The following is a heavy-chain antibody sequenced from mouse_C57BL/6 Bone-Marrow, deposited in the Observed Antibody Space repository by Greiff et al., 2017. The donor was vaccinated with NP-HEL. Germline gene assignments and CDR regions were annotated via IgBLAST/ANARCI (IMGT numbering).Heavy chain of an antibody. CDR2: ISNLAYSI. CDR3: ARHAYYYYGIYFDV. D-gene: IGHD1-1*01. V-gene: IGHV5-15*01. CDR1: GFTFSDYG. J-gene: IGHJ1*03. Sequence: EVQRVESGGGLVQPGGSLKLSCAASGFTFSDYGMAWVRQAPRKGPEWVAFISNLAYSIYYADTVTGRFTISRENAKNTLYLEMSSLRSEDTAMYYCARHAYYYYGIYFDVWGTGTTVTVSS.